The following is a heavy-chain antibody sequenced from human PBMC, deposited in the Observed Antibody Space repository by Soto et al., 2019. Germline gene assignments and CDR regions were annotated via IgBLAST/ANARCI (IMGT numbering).Heavy chain of an antibody. J-gene: IGHJ4*02. CDR3: VLWPPYYFDY. V-gene: IGHV3-23*01. CDR1: GFTFSSYA. CDR2: ISGSGDIT. D-gene: IGHD3-10*01. Sequence: EVQLLESGGGLVQPGGSLRLSCAASGFTFSSYAMSWVRQAPGKGLEWVSAISGSGDITYYADSVKGRFTISRDNSQNTLYLQMNSLRAEDTAVYYCVLWPPYYFDYWGQGTLVTVSS.